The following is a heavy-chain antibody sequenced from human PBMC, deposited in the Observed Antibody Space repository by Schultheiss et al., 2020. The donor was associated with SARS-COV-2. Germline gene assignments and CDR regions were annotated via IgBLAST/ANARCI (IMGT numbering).Heavy chain of an antibody. J-gene: IGHJ5*02. CDR2: IRSKANSYAT. D-gene: IGHD6-19*01. CDR3: ARDGYGSGWANWFDT. CDR1: GFTFSSYG. V-gene: IGHV3-73*01. Sequence: GSLRLSCAASGFTFSSYGMHWVRQAPGKGLEWVGRIRSKANSYATAYAASVKGRFTISRDDSKNTAYLQMNSLRDEDTAVYYCARDGYGSGWANWFDTWGQGTLVTVSS.